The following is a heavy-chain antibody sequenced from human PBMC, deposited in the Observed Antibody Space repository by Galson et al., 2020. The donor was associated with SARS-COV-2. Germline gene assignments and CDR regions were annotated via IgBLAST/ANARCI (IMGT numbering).Heavy chain of an antibody. CDR2: IYYTGST. CDR1: GGSVSSYY. Sequence: LTCTVSGGSVSSYYWSWVRQPPGKGLEWIGYIYYTGSTNYNPSLKSRVTISLDMSKNQISLKLNSLTAADTAVYYCARLVRNYDYVWGSYRGSFDIWGQGTMVTVSS. D-gene: IGHD3-16*02. CDR3: ARLVRNYDYVWGSYRGSFDI. V-gene: IGHV4-59*08. J-gene: IGHJ3*02.